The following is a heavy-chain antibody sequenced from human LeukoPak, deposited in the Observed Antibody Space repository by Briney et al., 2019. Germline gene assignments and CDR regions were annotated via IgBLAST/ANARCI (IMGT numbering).Heavy chain of an antibody. CDR3: AKDSDLHCSGGSCTNFDS. V-gene: IGHV3-21*01. CDR1: GFTLSRYS. J-gene: IGHJ4*02. Sequence: KPGGSLRLSCAASGFTLSRYSMNWVRQAPGKGLEWVSSISSSSIYIYYTDSVKGRFTISRDNAKKSLYLQMNSLRAEDTAVYYCAKDSDLHCSGGSCTNFDSWGQGTLVTVSS. CDR2: ISSSSIYI. D-gene: IGHD2-15*01.